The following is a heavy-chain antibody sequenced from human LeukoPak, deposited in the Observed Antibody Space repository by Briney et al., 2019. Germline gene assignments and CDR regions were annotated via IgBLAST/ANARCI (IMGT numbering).Heavy chain of an antibody. Sequence: ASVKVSCKASGYTFTGYYMHWVRQAPGQGLEWMGWINPNSGGTNYAQKFQGRVTITRDTSISTAYMELSRLRSDDTAVYYCARDAVDTAMGDYWGQGTLVTVSS. D-gene: IGHD5-18*01. CDR2: INPNSGGT. CDR3: ARDAVDTAMGDY. J-gene: IGHJ4*02. V-gene: IGHV1-2*02. CDR1: GYTFTGYY.